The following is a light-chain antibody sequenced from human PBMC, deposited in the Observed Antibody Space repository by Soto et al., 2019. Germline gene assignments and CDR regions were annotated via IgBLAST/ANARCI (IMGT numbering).Light chain of an antibody. Sequence: EIVLTQSPGTLSLSPGERATLSCRASQSVSSSYLAWYQQKPGQAPRPLIYGASSRATGIPDRFSGSGSGTDSTLTISRLEPEDFAVYYCQQYGSSPRTFGQGTKVDIK. V-gene: IGKV3-20*01. J-gene: IGKJ1*01. CDR2: GAS. CDR3: QQYGSSPRT. CDR1: QSVSSSY.